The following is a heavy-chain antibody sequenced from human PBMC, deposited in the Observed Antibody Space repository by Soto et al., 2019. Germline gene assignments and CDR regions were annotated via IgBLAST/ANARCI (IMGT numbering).Heavy chain of an antibody. CDR2: VYSSGTT. J-gene: IGHJ4*02. D-gene: IGHD3-10*01. Sequence: SETLSLTCSVSGGSINSYCWSWIRQPAGKGLEWIGRVYSSGTTDYNPSLNSRATLSVETSKNQFSLKLSSVTAADTAVYYCARDIGSYAYGEGYWGQGIQVTVSS. CDR3: ARDIGSYAYGEGY. V-gene: IGHV4-4*07. CDR1: GGSINSYC.